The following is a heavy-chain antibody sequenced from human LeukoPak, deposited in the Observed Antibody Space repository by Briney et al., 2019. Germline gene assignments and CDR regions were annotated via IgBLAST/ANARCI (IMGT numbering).Heavy chain of an antibody. D-gene: IGHD6-13*01. J-gene: IGHJ5*02. Sequence: SETLSLTCTVSGYSISSGYYWGWIRQPPGKGLEWIGSIYHSGSTYYNPSLKSRVTISVDTSKNQFSLKLSSVTVADTAVYYCARDSSSWTWGQGALVTVSS. CDR2: IYHSGST. V-gene: IGHV4-38-2*02. CDR3: ARDSSSWT. CDR1: GYSISSGYY.